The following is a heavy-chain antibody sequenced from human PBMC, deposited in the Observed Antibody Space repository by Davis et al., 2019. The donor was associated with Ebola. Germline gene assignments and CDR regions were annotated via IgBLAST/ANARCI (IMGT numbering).Heavy chain of an antibody. Sequence: SETLSLTCAVYGGSFSGYYWSWIRQPPGKGLEWIGEINHIGSTNYNPSLKSRVTISVDTSKNQFSLKLSSVTAADTAVYYCARGPDTYYYYGMDVWGQGTTVTVSS. D-gene: IGHD1-14*01. J-gene: IGHJ6*02. CDR1: GGSFSGYY. CDR2: INHIGST. CDR3: ARGPDTYYYYGMDV. V-gene: IGHV4-34*01.